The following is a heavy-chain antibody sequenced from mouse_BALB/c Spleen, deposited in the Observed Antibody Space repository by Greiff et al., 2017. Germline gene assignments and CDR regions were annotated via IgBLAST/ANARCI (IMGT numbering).Heavy chain of an antibody. J-gene: IGHJ1*01. CDR1: GFTFSSFG. V-gene: IGHV5-17*02. D-gene: IGHD3-3*01. CDR3: ARREGLQHWYFDV. Sequence: EVQGVESGGGLVQPGGSRKLSCAASGFTFSSFGMHWVRQAPEKGLEWVAYISSGSSTIYYADTVKGRFTISRDNPKNTLFLQMTSLRSEDTAMYYCARREGLQHWYFDVWGAGTTVTVSS. CDR2: ISSGSSTI.